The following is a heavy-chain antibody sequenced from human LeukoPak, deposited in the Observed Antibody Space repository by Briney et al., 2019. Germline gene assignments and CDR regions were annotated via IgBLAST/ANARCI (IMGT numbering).Heavy chain of an antibody. Sequence: PGESLTLSCAASGFTFSSYWMHWVRHAPGKGLVWVSRINSDGSSTSYADSVKGRFTISRDNAKNTLYLQMNSLRAEDTAVYYCATGYCGGDCYPLGDYYYDMDVWGQGTTVTVSS. V-gene: IGHV3-74*01. D-gene: IGHD2-21*02. CDR2: INSDGSST. CDR3: ATGYCGGDCYPLGDYYYDMDV. CDR1: GFTFSSYW. J-gene: IGHJ6*02.